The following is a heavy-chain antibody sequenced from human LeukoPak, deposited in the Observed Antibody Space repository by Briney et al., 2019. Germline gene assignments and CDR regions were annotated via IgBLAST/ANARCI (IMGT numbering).Heavy chain of an antibody. CDR2: ISYDGSNE. CDR3: AKDLTYYYDSSGYHY. D-gene: IGHD3-22*01. CDR1: GFTFSTYA. V-gene: IGHV3-30*04. Sequence: GGSLRLSCAASGFTFSTYAMHWVRQAPGKGLEWVATISYDGSNEYYPDSVKGRFTISRDNSKNTLYLQMNSLRAEDTAVYYCAKDLTYYYDSSGYHYWGQGTLVTVSS. J-gene: IGHJ4*02.